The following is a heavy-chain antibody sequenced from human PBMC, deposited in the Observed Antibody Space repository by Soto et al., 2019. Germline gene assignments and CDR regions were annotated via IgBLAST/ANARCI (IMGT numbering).Heavy chain of an antibody. CDR1: EFTFNNFW. CDR2: INQDGSEK. V-gene: IGHV3-7*03. J-gene: IGHJ6*02. D-gene: IGHD2-15*01. Sequence: XGSLRLSCAAAEFTFNNFWMTWVRQAPGKGLECVANINQDGSEKYYVNSVKGRFTISRDNAKNSLYLQMNSLRAEDTAIYYCAKGGPYYYYGMDVWGQGTTVTVSS. CDR3: AKGGPYYYYGMDV.